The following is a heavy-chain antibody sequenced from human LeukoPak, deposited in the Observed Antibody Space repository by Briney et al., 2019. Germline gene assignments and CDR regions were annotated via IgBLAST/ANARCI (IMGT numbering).Heavy chain of an antibody. J-gene: IGHJ4*02. D-gene: IGHD6-13*01. CDR1: GFTFSNCA. Sequence: PGGSLRLSCAASGFTFSNCAMSWVRQAPGQGLEWVSGISGSGGNTYYADSVKGRFTISRDNSNNTLYLQMNSLRAEDTAVYYCARHSRGRWYVFDYWGQGTLVTVSS. CDR3: ARHSRGRWYVFDY. CDR2: ISGSGGNT. V-gene: IGHV3-23*01.